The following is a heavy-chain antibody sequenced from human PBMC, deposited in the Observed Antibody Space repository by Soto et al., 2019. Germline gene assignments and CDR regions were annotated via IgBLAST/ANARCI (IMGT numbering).Heavy chain of an antibody. Sequence: GESLKISCKGSGXSFTNYWIGWVRQMPGKGLEGMGIIYPGDSDTRYSPSFQGQVTFSADKSISTAYLQWSSLKASDTAMYYCARRYCSGGSCYDYWGQGTLVTVSS. V-gene: IGHV5-51*01. J-gene: IGHJ4*02. CDR2: IYPGDSDT. CDR1: GXSFTNYW. D-gene: IGHD2-15*01. CDR3: ARRYCSGGSCYDY.